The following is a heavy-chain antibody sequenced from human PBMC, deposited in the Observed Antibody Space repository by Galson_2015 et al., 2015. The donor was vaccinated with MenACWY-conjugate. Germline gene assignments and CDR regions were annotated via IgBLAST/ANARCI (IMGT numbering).Heavy chain of an antibody. Sequence: AMRLSCAASGFTLSGYWMAWGRQAPGKGPEGAVNINGDGRRINYVISMNGRCTMSIDNAQNCLFLQMNSLRVEDTALYYCARDDNPYCGGDCNSDAFDIWGQGTTVIVSS. CDR2: INGDGRRI. V-gene: IGHV3-7*03. CDR3: ARDDNPYCGGDCNSDAFDI. CDR1: GFTLSGYW. D-gene: IGHD2-21*02. J-gene: IGHJ3*02.